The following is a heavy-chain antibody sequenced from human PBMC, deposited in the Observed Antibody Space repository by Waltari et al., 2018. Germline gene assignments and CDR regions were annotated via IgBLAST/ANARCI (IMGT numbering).Heavy chain of an antibody. Sequence: QVQLQESGPGLVKPSQTLSLTCTVPGGSISSGDYSWSWFRQPPGKGLEWIGYIYYSGSTYYNPSLKSRVTISVDTSKNQFSLKLSSVTAADTAVYYCARVDAVRGVITIFDYWGQGTLVTVSS. CDR2: IYYSGST. CDR1: GGSISSGDYS. CDR3: ARVDAVRGVITIFDY. D-gene: IGHD3-10*01. V-gene: IGHV4-30-4*01. J-gene: IGHJ4*02.